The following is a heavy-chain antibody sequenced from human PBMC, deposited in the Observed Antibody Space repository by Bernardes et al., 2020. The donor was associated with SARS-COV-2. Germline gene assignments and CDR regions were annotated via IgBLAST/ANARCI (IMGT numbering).Heavy chain of an antibody. V-gene: IGHV3-23*01. J-gene: IGHJ1*01. CDR1: GFTFSNYA. Sequence: GGSLRLSCAASGFTFSNYAMRWVRQAPGKGLEWVSAISGAGSSTKYAASVEGRFTISRDNSKNTLNLQMNSLRAEDTAVYYCAKGADGGQLVGTQYFHHWGQGTLVTVSS. CDR3: AKGADGGQLVGTQYFHH. CDR2: ISGAGSST. D-gene: IGHD6-6*01.